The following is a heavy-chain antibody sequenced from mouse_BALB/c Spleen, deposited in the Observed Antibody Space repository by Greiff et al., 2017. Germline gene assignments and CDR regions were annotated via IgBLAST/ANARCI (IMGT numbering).Heavy chain of an antibody. CDR3: ARDAPTRAWFAY. V-gene: IGHV7-1*02. CDR1: GFTFSDFY. J-gene: IGHJ3*01. Sequence: EVKVVESGGGLVQPGGSLRLSCATSGFTFSDFYMEWVRQPPGKRLEWIAASRNKANDYTTEYSASVKGRFIVSRDTSQSILYLQMNALRAEDTAIYYCARDAPTRAWFAYWGQGTLVTVSA. D-gene: IGHD3-3*01. CDR2: SRNKANDYTT.